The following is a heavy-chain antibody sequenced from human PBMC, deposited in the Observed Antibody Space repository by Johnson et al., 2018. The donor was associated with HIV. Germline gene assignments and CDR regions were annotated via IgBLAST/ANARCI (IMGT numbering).Heavy chain of an antibody. CDR2: VKSKTDGGTI. CDR1: GFTFSNAW. V-gene: IGHV3-15*01. Sequence: DQLVESGGGSVKSGGSLRVSCAASGFTFSNAWMSWVRQAPGKGLEWVGRVKSKTDGGTIDYAAAVKGRFIISRDDSKNTLYLQMNGLKTEDTAMYYCTTMSALWFGDIHVFGDGFDIWGQGTMVTVSS. D-gene: IGHD3-10*01. J-gene: IGHJ3*02. CDR3: TTMSALWFGDIHVFGDGFDI.